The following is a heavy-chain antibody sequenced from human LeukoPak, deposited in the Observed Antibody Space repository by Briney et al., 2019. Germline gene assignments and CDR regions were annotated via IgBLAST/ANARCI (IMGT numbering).Heavy chain of an antibody. J-gene: IGHJ4*02. CDR2: ISSSSSYI. V-gene: IGHV3-21*04. D-gene: IGHD1-14*01. CDR1: GFTFSSYS. Sequence: PGGSLRLSCAASGFTFSSYSMNWVRQAPGKGLEWVSSISSSSSYIYYADSVKGRFTISRDNAQRSVYLQIFSLRPEDTALYYCSTSRPDRFLDSWGQGTLVTVST. CDR3: STSRPDRFLDS.